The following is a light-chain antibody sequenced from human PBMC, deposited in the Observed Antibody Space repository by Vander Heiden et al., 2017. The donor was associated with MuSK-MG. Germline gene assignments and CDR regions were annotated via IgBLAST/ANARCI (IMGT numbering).Light chain of an antibody. Sequence: EIVLPQSPGPLSLSPGERATLSCRASQSVSSSYLAWYQQKPGQAPRLLIYGASSRATGIPDRFSGSGSGTDFTLTISRLEPEDFAVYYCQQYGSSPGYTFGQGTKLEIK. CDR2: GAS. J-gene: IGKJ2*01. V-gene: IGKV3-20*01. CDR3: QQYGSSPGYT. CDR1: QSVSSSY.